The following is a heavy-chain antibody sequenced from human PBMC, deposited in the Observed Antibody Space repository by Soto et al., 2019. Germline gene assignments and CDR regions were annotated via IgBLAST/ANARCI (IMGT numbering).Heavy chain of an antibody. CDR3: ASGSMVHYGMDV. CDR2: INHSGST. V-gene: IGHV4-34*01. J-gene: IGHJ6*02. Sequence: SETLSLTCAVYGGSFSGYYWSWIRQPPGKGLEWIGEINHSGSTNYNPSLKSRVTISVDTSKNQFSLKLSSVTAADTAVYYCASGSMVHYGMDVWGQGTTVTVSS. D-gene: IGHD3-10*01. CDR1: GGSFSGYY.